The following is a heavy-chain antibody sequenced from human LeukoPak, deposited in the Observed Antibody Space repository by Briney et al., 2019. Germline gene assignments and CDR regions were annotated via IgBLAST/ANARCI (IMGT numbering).Heavy chain of an antibody. CDR1: GFTFSSCD. CDR3: ARDPYSGSYGDYYYYYMDV. Sequence: GGSLRLSCAASGFTFSSCDKHWVRQATGKGLEWVSAIGTAGDTYYPGSVKGRLTISRENAKNSLYLQMNSLRDEDTAVYYCARDPYSGSYGDYYYYYMDVWGKGTTVTISS. J-gene: IGHJ6*03. V-gene: IGHV3-13*01. CDR2: IGTAGDT. D-gene: IGHD1-26*01.